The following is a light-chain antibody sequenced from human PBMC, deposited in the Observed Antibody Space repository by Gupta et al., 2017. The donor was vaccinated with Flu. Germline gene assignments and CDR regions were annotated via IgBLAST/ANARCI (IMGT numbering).Light chain of an antibody. Sequence: SYELTQPPLVSVPPGQTDRINCTGDALPSHDVFWYPQKPGQAPMLVIYKDSERPSGIPERFSGSNSGTTVTLIIRGVQAEDEGNYYCQSADSSGTYWVFGGGTKLNVL. V-gene: IGLV3-25*02. CDR3: QSADSSGTYWV. CDR1: ALPSHD. J-gene: IGLJ3*02. CDR2: KDS.